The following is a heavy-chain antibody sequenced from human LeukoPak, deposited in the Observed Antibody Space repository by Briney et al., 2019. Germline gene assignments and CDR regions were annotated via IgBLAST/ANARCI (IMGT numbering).Heavy chain of an antibody. D-gene: IGHD3-3*01. CDR1: GGSISSSSYY. V-gene: IGHV4-39*01. CDR2: IYYSGST. CDR3: APRGWYYDFWSGYSPIDP. J-gene: IGHJ5*02. Sequence: SETLSLTCTVSGGSISSSSYYWGWIRQPPGKGLEWIGSIYYSGSTYYNPSLKSRVTISVDTSKNQFSLKLSSVTAADTAVYYCAPRGWYYDFWSGYSPIDPWGQGTLVTVSS.